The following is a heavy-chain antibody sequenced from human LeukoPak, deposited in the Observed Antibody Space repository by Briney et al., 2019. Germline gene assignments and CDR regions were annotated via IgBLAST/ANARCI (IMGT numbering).Heavy chain of an antibody. CDR3: ARKFRGASNWHIDS. Sequence: GGSLRLSCEASGFTFNSYGMHWVRQAPGKGLEWVAVMWYDGSNKYYADSVKGRFTISRDNSKNTLYLQMNSLRAEDTAVYFCARKFRGASNWHIDSWGQGTLASVSS. J-gene: IGHJ4*02. D-gene: IGHD1/OR15-1a*01. CDR1: GFTFNSYG. V-gene: IGHV3-33*01. CDR2: MWYDGSNK.